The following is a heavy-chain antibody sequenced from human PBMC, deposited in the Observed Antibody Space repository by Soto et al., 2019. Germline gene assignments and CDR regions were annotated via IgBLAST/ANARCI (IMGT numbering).Heavy chain of an antibody. CDR3: ARSIVVVTALDY. J-gene: IGHJ4*02. CDR2: INAGNGNT. Sequence: ASVKVSCTASGYTFTSYAMHWVRQAPGQRLEWMGWINAGNGNTKYSQKFQGRVTITRDTSASTAYMELSSLRFEDTAVYYCARSIVVVTALDYWGQGTLVTVSS. V-gene: IGHV1-3*01. D-gene: IGHD2-21*02. CDR1: GYTFTSYA.